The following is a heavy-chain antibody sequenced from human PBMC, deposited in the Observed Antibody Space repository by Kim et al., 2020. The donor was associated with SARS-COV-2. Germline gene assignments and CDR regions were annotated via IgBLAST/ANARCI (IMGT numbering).Heavy chain of an antibody. CDR2: ISSDGSSI. CDR1: GFTFSGYW. J-gene: IGHJ6*02. CDR3: ARGGASGSYSGVNYGLDV. V-gene: IGHV3-74*01. D-gene: IGHD3-10*01. Sequence: GGSLRLSCAASGFTFSGYWMHWVRQAPGKGLVWVSRISSDGSSINYVDFVKGRFTISRDNAKNTLYVQMNSLRVEDTAVYYCARGGASGSYSGVNYGLDVWGQGTTVTVSS.